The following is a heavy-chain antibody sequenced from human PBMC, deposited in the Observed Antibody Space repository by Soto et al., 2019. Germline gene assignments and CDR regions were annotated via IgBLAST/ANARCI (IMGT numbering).Heavy chain of an antibody. D-gene: IGHD3-10*01. CDR1: GFTFSSYG. J-gene: IGHJ4*02. V-gene: IGHV3-30*02. CDR2: ISYDGSNK. Sequence: GGSLRLSCAASGFTFSSYGMHWVRQAPGKGLEWVAVISYDGSNKYYADSVKGRFTISRDNSKNTLYLQMNSLRAEDTAVYYCAKGSNFDYWDQGTLVTVSS. CDR3: AKGSNFDY.